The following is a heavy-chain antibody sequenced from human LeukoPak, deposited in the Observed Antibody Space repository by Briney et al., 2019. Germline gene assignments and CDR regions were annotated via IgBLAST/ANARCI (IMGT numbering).Heavy chain of an antibody. D-gene: IGHD1-26*01. Sequence: GGSLRLSCAASGFTFSTYTMNWVRQPPGKGLEWVSNIATSSSTIYYADSVKGRSTISRDNSKNTLYLQMNSLRAEDTAVYYCAKDGSYYWAEYFQHWGQGTLVTVSS. CDR2: IATSSSTI. CDR3: AKDGSYYWAEYFQH. CDR1: GFTFSTYT. J-gene: IGHJ1*01. V-gene: IGHV3-48*01.